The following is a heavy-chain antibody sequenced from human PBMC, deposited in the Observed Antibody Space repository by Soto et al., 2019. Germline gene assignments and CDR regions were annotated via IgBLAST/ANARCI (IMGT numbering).Heavy chain of an antibody. CDR2: ISGSGGST. Sequence: EVQLLESGGGLVQPGGSLRLSCAASGFTFSSYAMSWVRQAPGKGLEWVSAISGSGGSTYYADSVKGRFTISRNNSNDTLYLQMNSLRAEQTAVHYCAKVRDDGGNAYYFDYWTRGTLVTVCS. CDR1: GFTFSSYA. CDR3: AKVRDDGGNAYYFDY. V-gene: IGHV3-23*01. J-gene: IGHJ4*02. D-gene: IGHD1-1*01.